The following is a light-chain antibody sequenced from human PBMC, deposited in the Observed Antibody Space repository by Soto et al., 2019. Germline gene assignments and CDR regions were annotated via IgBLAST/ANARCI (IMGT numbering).Light chain of an antibody. J-gene: IGKJ4*01. V-gene: IGKV3-20*01. CDR2: GAS. Sequence: EIVLTQSPGTLSLSPGERATLSCRASQSFSSSYLAWYQQTPGQAPRLLIYGASSRATGIPDMFSGSGSGTDFTLTIRRLEPEDFAVYYCQQYGSSPLTFGGGTKVEIK. CDR3: QQYGSSPLT. CDR1: QSFSSSY.